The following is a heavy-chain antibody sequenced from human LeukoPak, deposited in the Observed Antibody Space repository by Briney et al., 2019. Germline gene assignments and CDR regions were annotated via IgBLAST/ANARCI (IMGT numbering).Heavy chain of an antibody. Sequence: VASVKVSCKASGYTFTSYDINWVRQATGQGLEWMGWISPYNDNTKYAQKFQGRVTMTTDTSTTTAYMDLRSLRSDDTAVYYCTRDHLAADGSDAFDIWGQGTMVTVSS. J-gene: IGHJ3*02. V-gene: IGHV1-18*01. D-gene: IGHD6-13*01. CDR3: TRDHLAADGSDAFDI. CDR1: GYTFTSYD. CDR2: ISPYNDNT.